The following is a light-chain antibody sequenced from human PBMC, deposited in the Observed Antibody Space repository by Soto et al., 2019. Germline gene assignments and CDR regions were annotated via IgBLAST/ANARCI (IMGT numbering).Light chain of an antibody. CDR3: AAWDDSLSGRGV. CDR2: RNN. V-gene: IGLV1-47*01. J-gene: IGLJ2*01. CDR1: SSNIGSNY. Sequence: QSVLTQPPSASGTPGQRVTISCSGSSSNIGSNYVYCYQQLPGTAPKLLIYRNNQRPSGIPDRFSGSKSGTSASLAISGLRSEDEAAYYCAAWDDSLSGRGVFGGGPKLTVL.